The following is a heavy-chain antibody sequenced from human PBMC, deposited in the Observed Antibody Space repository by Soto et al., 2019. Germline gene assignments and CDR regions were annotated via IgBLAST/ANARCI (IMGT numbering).Heavy chain of an antibody. CDR1: GDSISTVDYF. D-gene: IGHD2-15*01. V-gene: IGHV4-30-4*01. J-gene: IGHJ5*01. CDR3: ARGRYCLTGRCFPIWFVS. Sequence: SETLSLTCSVSGDSISTVDYFWAWVRQPPGQALEYIGYIYKSATTYYNPSFESRVAISLDTSKSQFSLTVTSLTAADNAVYFCARGRYCLTGRCFPIWFVSWGQGTLVTDSS. CDR2: IYKSATT.